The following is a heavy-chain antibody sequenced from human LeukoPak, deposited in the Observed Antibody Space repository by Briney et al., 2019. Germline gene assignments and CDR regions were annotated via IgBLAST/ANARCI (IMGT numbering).Heavy chain of an antibody. J-gene: IGHJ2*01. D-gene: IGHD2-2*01. CDR1: GGSISSYY. CDR3: ARGQYHLLYWYFDL. V-gene: IGHV4-4*07. CDR2: IYSSGST. Sequence: SETLSLTCTVSGGSISSYYWSWNRQPAGKGLEWIGRIYSSGSTNYNPSLKSRVTMSVDTSKNQFSLKLSSVTAADTAVYYCARGQYHLLYWYFDLWGRGTLVTVSS.